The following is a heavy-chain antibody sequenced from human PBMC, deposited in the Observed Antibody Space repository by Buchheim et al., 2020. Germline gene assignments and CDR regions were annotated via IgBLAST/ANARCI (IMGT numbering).Heavy chain of an antibody. Sequence: QLQLQESGPGLVKPSETLSLTCTVSGCSISSYSWGWIRQPPGKGLEWIGSINQSGRTFYNPSLNSRITISVDMSKNQLSLKLSSVTAADTAVYYCASHKIGETYNPSENWGQGTL. V-gene: IGHV4-39*01. CDR2: INQSGRT. CDR1: GCSISSYS. CDR3: ASHKIGETYNPSEN. J-gene: IGHJ4*02. D-gene: IGHD1-14*01.